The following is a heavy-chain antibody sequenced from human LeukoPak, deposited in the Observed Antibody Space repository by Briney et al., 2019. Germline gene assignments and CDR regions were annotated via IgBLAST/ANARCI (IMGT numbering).Heavy chain of an antibody. Sequence: GGSLRLSCAASGFTFSSYWMHWVRQAPGKGLVWVSRINTDGSSTSYADSVKGRFTISRDNAKNTLYLQMNSLRAEDTAVYYCARDSIALSFQHWGQGTLVTVSS. V-gene: IGHV3-74*01. D-gene: IGHD6-13*01. J-gene: IGHJ1*01. CDR3: ARDSIALSFQH. CDR2: INTDGSST. CDR1: GFTFSSYW.